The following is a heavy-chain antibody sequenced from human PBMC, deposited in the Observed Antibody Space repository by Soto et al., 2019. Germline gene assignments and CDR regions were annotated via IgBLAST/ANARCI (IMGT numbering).Heavy chain of an antibody. Sequence: SETLSLTCTVSGGSINSGYWSWIRQPPGKGLEWIGYISYSGNTNYNPSLKSRVTMSVDTPKNQFSLRLSSVTTADTAVYYCAGLRGYAGSPIDYWGQGTLVTVSS. CDR1: GGSINSGY. D-gene: IGHD2-15*01. V-gene: IGHV4-59*01. CDR2: ISYSGNT. J-gene: IGHJ4*02. CDR3: AGLRGYAGSPIDY.